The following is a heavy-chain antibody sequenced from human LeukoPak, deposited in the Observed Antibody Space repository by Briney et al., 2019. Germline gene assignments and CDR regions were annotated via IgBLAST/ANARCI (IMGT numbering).Heavy chain of an antibody. J-gene: IGHJ4*02. CDR1: GGSISSGGYY. D-gene: IGHD5-18*01. CDR2: INHSGST. V-gene: IGHV4-34*01. CDR3: ARHLQLWRPQYFDY. Sequence: PSETLSLTCAVSGGSISSGGYYWSWIRQPPGKGLEWIGEINHSGSTNYNPSLKSRVTISVDTSKNQFSLKLSSVTAADTAVYYCARHLQLWRPQYFDYWGQGTLVTVSS.